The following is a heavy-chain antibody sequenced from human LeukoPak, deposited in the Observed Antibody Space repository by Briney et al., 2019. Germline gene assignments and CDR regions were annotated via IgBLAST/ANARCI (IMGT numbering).Heavy chain of an antibody. D-gene: IGHD5-12*01. Sequence: PGGSLRLSCAASGFTFSSYSMNWVRHAPGKGLEWVSSISSSSSYIYYADSVKGRFTISRDNAKNSLYLQMNSLRAEDTAVYYCARGGYSGYDLSPKYYGMDVWGQGTTVTVSS. CDR2: ISSSSSYI. CDR1: GFTFSSYS. V-gene: IGHV3-21*01. CDR3: ARGGYSGYDLSPKYYGMDV. J-gene: IGHJ6*02.